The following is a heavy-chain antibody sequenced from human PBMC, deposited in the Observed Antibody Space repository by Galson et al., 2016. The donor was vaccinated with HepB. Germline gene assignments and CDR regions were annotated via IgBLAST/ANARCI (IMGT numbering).Heavy chain of an antibody. D-gene: IGHD2-8*01. Sequence: PALVKPTQTLTLTCTFSGFSLSTSGMCVSWIRQPPGKALECLAHIDWDDDKYYSTSLKTRLAISKDTSKNQVVLTMTNMDPVDTATYYCARMTNRCRRLYFFDYWGQGTLVTVSS. CDR3: ARMTNRCRRLYFFDY. CDR1: GFSLSTSGMC. CDR2: IDWDDDK. V-gene: IGHV2-70*01. J-gene: IGHJ4*02.